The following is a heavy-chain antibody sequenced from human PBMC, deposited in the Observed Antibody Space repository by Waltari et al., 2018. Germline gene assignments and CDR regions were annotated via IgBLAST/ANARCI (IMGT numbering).Heavy chain of an antibody. J-gene: IGHJ2*01. CDR2: IYYSGST. D-gene: IGHD1-26*01. V-gene: IGHV4-59*01. Sequence: QVQLQESGPGLVKPSETLSLTCTVSGGSISSYYWSWIRQPPGKGLEWIGYIYYSGSTNYNPSLQSRVTISVDTSKNQFSLKLSSVTAADTAVYYCATLLSYSVSWYFDLWGRGTLVTVSS. CDR3: ATLLSYSVSWYFDL. CDR1: GGSISSYY.